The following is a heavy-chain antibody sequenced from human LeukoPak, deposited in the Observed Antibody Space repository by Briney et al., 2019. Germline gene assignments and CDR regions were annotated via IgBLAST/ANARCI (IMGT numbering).Heavy chain of an antibody. V-gene: IGHV3-66*01. Sequence: GGSLRLLCSHARVTVSRVYMSWVRQAPGKGLEWVSVIYSGGSTYYADSVKGRFTISRDNSKNTLYLQMNSLRAEDTAVYYCANSSENTGAFDIWGQGTMVTVSS. D-gene: IGHD1/OR15-1a*01. J-gene: IGHJ3*02. CDR1: RVTVSRVY. CDR2: IYSGGST. CDR3: ANSSENTGAFDI.